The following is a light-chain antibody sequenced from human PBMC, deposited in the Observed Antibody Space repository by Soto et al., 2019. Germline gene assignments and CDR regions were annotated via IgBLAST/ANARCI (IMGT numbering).Light chain of an antibody. V-gene: IGLV2-14*01. CDR2: DVS. CDR3: SSYSSSSISCV. CDR1: SSDVGGYNS. Sequence: QSALTQPASVSGSPGQSITISCTGTSSDVGGYNSVSWYQQHPGKAPKLMIFDVSNRPSGVSTRFSGSKSGNTASLTISGLQTEDEADYYCSSYSSSSISCVFGTGTKLTVL. J-gene: IGLJ1*01.